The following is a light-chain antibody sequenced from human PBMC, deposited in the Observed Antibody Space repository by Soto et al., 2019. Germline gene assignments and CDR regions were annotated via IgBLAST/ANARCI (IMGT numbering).Light chain of an antibody. CDR1: QSISSW. CDR3: QQYNSYRT. J-gene: IGKJ1*01. V-gene: IGKV1-5*01. CDR2: DAS. Sequence: DIQMTQSPSTLSASVGDRVTITCRARQSISSWLAWYQQKPGKAPKLLIYDASTLESGVPSRFSGSGSGTEFTLTIRSLQPDDFATYYCQQYNSYRTFGQGTKVEIK.